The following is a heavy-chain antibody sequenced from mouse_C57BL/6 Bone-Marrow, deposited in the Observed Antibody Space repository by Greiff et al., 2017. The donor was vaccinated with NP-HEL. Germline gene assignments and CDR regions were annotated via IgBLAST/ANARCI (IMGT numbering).Heavy chain of an antibody. CDR2: ISDGGSYT. J-gene: IGHJ3*01. V-gene: IGHV5-4*01. D-gene: IGHD1-1*01. Sequence: DVKLVESGGGLVKPGGSLKLSCAASGFTFSSYAMSWVRQTPEKRLEWVATISDGGSYTYYPDNVKGRFTISRDNAKNNLYLQMSHLKSEDTAMYYCAREYYYGTPFAYWGQGTLVTVSA. CDR1: GFTFSSYA. CDR3: AREYYYGTPFAY.